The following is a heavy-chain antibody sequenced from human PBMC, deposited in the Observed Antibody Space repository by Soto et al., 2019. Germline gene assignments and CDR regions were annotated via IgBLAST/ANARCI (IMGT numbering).Heavy chain of an antibody. CDR3: ATGLLTAVTTDYYYYGMEV. V-gene: IGHV1-24*01. CDR2: FDPEDGQA. D-gene: IGHD4-17*01. Sequence: ASVKVACKVSGYTVTDVCMRWVRQPPGKGLEWMGGFDPEDGQAIYAQKCKGRVTITDDITTDTADMELSSLRSEETEVYYCATGLLTAVTTDYYYYGMEVWGQGTTVTVSS. J-gene: IGHJ6*02. CDR1: GYTVTDVC.